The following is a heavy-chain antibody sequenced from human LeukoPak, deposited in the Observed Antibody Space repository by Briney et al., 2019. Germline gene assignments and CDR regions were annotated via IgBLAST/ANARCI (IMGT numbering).Heavy chain of an antibody. CDR2: ISGSGGST. CDR3: AKGAGRYFDWAADAFDI. J-gene: IGHJ3*02. V-gene: IGHV3-23*01. D-gene: IGHD3-9*01. CDR1: GFTFSSYA. Sequence: PGGSLRLSCAASGFTFSSYAMSWVRQAPGKGLEWVSAISGSGGSTYYADSVKGRFTISRDNSKNTLYLQMNSLRAEDTAVYYCAKGAGRYFDWAADAFDIWGQGTMVTVSS.